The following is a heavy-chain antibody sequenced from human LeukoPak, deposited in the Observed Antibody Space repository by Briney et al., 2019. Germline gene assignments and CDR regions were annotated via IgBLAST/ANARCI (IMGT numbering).Heavy chain of an antibody. J-gene: IGHJ5*02. Sequence: SETLSLTCTVSGGSISNYYWNWIRQPPGKGLEWVGHISYSGGTKYNPSLQSRVTISIDTSKNQFSLNLSSVTAADTAMYYCARRVIMSAAGVPDTWLDPWGQGILVTVSS. CDR2: ISYSGGT. V-gene: IGHV4-59*08. CDR3: ARRVIMSAAGVPDTWLDP. D-gene: IGHD2-8*01. CDR1: GGSISNYY.